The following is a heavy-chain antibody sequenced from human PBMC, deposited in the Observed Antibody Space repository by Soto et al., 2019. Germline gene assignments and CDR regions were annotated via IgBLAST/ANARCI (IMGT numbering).Heavy chain of an antibody. D-gene: IGHD1-26*01. J-gene: IGHJ4*02. CDR3: AKGAARYFDY. CDR1: GFTFSDYY. V-gene: IGHV3-11*01. Sequence: PGGSLRLSCAASGFTFSDYYMTWIRQAPGKGLQWISYISPSGTTTYYADSVKGRFIISRDNTKNSLYLQMNSLRAEDTGTYYCAKGAARYFDYWGRGTLVTVSS. CDR2: ISPSGTTT.